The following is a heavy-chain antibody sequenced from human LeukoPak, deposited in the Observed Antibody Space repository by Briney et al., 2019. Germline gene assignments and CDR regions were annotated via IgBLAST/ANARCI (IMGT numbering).Heavy chain of an antibody. CDR1: GGSISSGGYY. J-gene: IGHJ4*02. CDR3: ARLREGSTRQLEY. D-gene: IGHD6-13*01. Sequence: SQTLSLTCTVSGGSISSGGYYWSWIRQHPGKGLEWIGYIYYSGSSGSTNYNPSLKSRVTISVDRSKNQFSLKVNSMTAADTAVYYCARLREGSTRQLEYWGQGTLVTVSS. CDR2: IYYSGSSGST. V-gene: IGHV4-31*03.